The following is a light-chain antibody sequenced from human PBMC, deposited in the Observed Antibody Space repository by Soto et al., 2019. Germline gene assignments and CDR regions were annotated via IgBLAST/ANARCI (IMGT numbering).Light chain of an antibody. Sequence: EIVLTQSPATLSVSPGERATLSCRASQNVNIDLVWYQQKPGQAPKVRIFSASARDTGIPARFIGGGSETEFTLTISSLQPEDSAVYFCQQYNTWPFTFGPGTKVDIK. CDR1: QNVNID. CDR3: QQYNTWPFT. V-gene: IGKV3D-15*01. J-gene: IGKJ3*01. CDR2: SAS.